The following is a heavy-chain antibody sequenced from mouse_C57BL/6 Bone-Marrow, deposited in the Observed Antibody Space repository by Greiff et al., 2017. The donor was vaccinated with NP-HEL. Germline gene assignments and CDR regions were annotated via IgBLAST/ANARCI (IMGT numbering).Heavy chain of an antibody. Sequence: VQLQQSGPELVRPGVSVKISCKGSGYTFTDYAMHWVKQSHAKSLEWIGVISTYYGDASYNQKFKDKATMTVDKSSSTAYMELARLTSEDSAVYYCARGGYITTVVATGYFDYWGQGTTLTVSS. CDR3: ARGGYITTVVATGYFDY. V-gene: IGHV1-67*01. J-gene: IGHJ2*01. D-gene: IGHD1-1*01. CDR2: ISTYYGDA. CDR1: GYTFTDYA.